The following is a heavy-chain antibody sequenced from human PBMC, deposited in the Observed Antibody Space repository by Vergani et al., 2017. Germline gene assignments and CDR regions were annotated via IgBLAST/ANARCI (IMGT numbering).Heavy chain of an antibody. CDR1: GFTFSSYW. CDR2: IKQDESEK. J-gene: IGHJ4*02. V-gene: IGHV3-7*01. CDR3: ARHGGRGWSLDY. D-gene: IGHD6-19*01. Sequence: EVQLVESGGGLVQPGGSLRLSCAASGFTFSSYWMSWVRQAPGKGLELVANIKQDESEKYYVDSVKGRFTISRDNAKHSLYLQMNSLRAEDTAVYYCARHGGRGWSLDYWGQGTLVTVSS.